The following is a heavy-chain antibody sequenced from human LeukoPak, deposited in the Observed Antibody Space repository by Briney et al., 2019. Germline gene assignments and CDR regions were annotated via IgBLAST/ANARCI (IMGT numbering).Heavy chain of an antibody. CDR2: IIPIFGTA. V-gene: IGHV1-69*13. CDR3: AMSVRYLHYYGSGSYLDYYYYYGMDV. CDR1: GGTFSSYA. Sequence: SVKVSCKASGGTFSSYAVSWVRQAPGQGLEWMGGIIPIFGTANYAQKFQGRVTITADESTSTVYMELSSLRSEDTAVYYCAMSVRYLHYYGSGSYLDYYYYYGMDVWGQGTTVTVSS. D-gene: IGHD3-10*01. J-gene: IGHJ6*02.